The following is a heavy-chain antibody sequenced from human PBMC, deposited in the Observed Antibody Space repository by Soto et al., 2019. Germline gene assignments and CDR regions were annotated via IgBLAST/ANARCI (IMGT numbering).Heavy chain of an antibody. V-gene: IGHV3-30*04. J-gene: IGHJ4*02. D-gene: IGHD3-10*01. CDR2: ISRDGTNK. CDR3: ARSRSGAVADSFDF. Sequence: QVQVVESGGGVVQPGRSLRLSCAASGFTFRSYAIHWVRQAPGKGLEWVVVISRDGTNKYYVDSVKGRFTISRDNSKDTVYLQMNSLRDEDSAMFYCARSRSGAVADSFDFWGQGTLVTVSS. CDR1: GFTFRSYA.